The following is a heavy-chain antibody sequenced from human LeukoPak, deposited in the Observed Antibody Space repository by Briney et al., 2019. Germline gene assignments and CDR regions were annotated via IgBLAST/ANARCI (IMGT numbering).Heavy chain of an antibody. CDR1: GGSINNYY. D-gene: IGHD5-12*01. CDR2: IYYSGST. CDR3: ARLGSCGYDLDY. J-gene: IGHJ4*02. V-gene: IGHV4-59*08. Sequence: SETLSLTCTVSGGSINNYYWSWIRQPPGKGLEWIGYIYYSGSTNYNPSLKSRVTISVDTSKNQFYLKLSSVTAADTAVYYCARLGSCGYDLDYWGQGTLVTVSS.